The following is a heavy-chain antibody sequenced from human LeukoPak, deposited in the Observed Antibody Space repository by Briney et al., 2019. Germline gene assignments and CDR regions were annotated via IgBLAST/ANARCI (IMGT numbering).Heavy chain of an antibody. Sequence: PPQTLSLTCTVSGGSISSGGYYWSWIRQHPGKGLEWIGYIYYSGSTYYNPSLKSRVTISVDTSKNQFSLKLSSVTAADTAVYYCARVRIAALYYYMDVWGKGTTVTVSS. CDR3: ARVRIAALYYYMDV. D-gene: IGHD6-6*01. V-gene: IGHV4-31*03. CDR2: IYYSGST. CDR1: GGSISSGGYY. J-gene: IGHJ6*03.